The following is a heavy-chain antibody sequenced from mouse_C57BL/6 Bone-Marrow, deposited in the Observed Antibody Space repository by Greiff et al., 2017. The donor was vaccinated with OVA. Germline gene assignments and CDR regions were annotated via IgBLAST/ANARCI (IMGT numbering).Heavy chain of an antibody. Sequence: QVQLQQPGPELVKPGASVKLSCKASGYTFTSYWMQWVKQRPGQGLEWIGEIDPSDSYTNYNQKFKGKATLTVDTSSSTAYMQLSSLTSEDSAVNYCARSGRLSFAYWGQGTLVTVSA. CDR1: GYTFTSYW. D-gene: IGHD3-1*01. J-gene: IGHJ3*01. CDR2: IDPSDSYT. V-gene: IGHV1-50*01. CDR3: ARSGRLSFAY.